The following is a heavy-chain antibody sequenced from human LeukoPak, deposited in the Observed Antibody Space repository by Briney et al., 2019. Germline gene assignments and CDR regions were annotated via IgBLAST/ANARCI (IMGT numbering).Heavy chain of an antibody. Sequence: ASVKVSCKASGYIFTNYGISWVRQAPGQGLEWMGWISAYNGDTNYAQKFQGRVTMTTDTSTTTAYMELRSLRSDDTAVYYCARGYYYDSSGYDYWGQGTLVTVSS. V-gene: IGHV1-18*01. D-gene: IGHD3-22*01. CDR2: ISAYNGDT. CDR1: GYIFTNYG. CDR3: ARGYYYDSSGYDY. J-gene: IGHJ4*02.